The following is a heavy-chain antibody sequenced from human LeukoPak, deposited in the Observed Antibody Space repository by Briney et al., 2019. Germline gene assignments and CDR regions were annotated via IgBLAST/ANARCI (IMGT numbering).Heavy chain of an antibody. CDR3: ARLHGDYYYYMDV. D-gene: IGHD3-10*01. CDR1: GFTFSSYA. Sequence: GGSLRLSCAASGFTFSSYAMHWVRQAPGKGLEYVSAISSNGGSTYYANSVKGRFTISRDNSKNTLYLQMGSLRAEDMAVYYCARLHGDYYYYMDVWGKGTTVTVSS. J-gene: IGHJ6*03. CDR2: ISSNGGST. V-gene: IGHV3-64*01.